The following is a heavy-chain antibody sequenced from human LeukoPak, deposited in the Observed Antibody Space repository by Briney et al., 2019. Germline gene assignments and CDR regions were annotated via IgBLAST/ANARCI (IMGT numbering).Heavy chain of an antibody. CDR2: ISSSSSYT. J-gene: IGHJ4*02. V-gene: IGHV3-11*03. CDR1: GIPFSDFY. Sequence: GGSLLLSCVVSGIPFSDFYMNWIRQAPGKGLEWISYISSSSSYTDYADSVKGRFTISRDNAKSALYLQMNSLRVEDTAVYYCAAGTAADYWGQGTLVIVSS. D-gene: IGHD6-13*01. CDR3: AAGTAADY.